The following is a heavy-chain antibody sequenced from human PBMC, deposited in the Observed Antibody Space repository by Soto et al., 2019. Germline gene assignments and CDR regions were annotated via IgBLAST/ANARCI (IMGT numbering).Heavy chain of an antibody. CDR1: GFTVNNNY. CDR3: ARGHCTGAVCYSGRSVDV. CDR2: IYSGGAT. Sequence: EVQPVESGGGLIQPGGSLRLSCAASGFTVNNNYMTWVRQAPGKGLEWVSVIYSGGATHHADSVKGRFTISRDDSRNTLYLQMNSLRPGDTAIYYCARGHCTGAVCYSGRSVDVWGQGTTVTVSS. V-gene: IGHV3-53*01. J-gene: IGHJ6*02. D-gene: IGHD2-8*02.